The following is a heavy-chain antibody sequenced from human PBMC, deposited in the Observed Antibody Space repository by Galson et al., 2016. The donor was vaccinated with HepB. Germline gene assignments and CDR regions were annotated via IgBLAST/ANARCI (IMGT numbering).Heavy chain of an antibody. Sequence: SLRLSCAASGFTFSDYSMNWVRQAPGKGLEWVSYIGSRSSPIHYADSVKGRFTISRDNAKNSLYLQMNSLRGEDTAVYYCARVDEGYYYLIDYWGQGTLVTVSS. CDR2: IGSRSSPI. D-gene: IGHD3-22*01. CDR3: ARVDEGYYYLIDY. V-gene: IGHV3-48*01. CDR1: GFTFSDYS. J-gene: IGHJ4*02.